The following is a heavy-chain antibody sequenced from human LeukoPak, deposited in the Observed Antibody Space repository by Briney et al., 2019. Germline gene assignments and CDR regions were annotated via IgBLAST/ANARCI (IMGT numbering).Heavy chain of an antibody. D-gene: IGHD2-2*01. J-gene: IGHJ4*02. Sequence: SETLSLTCTVSGGSISSGSYYWSWIRQPAGKGLEWIGRIYTSGSTNYNPSLKSRVTISVDTSKNQFSLKLSSVTAADTAVYYCSRAGYYSSTSCPPGFDYWGQGTLVTVSS. CDR3: SRAGYYSSTSCPPGFDY. CDR2: IYTSGST. V-gene: IGHV4-61*02. CDR1: GGSISSGSYY.